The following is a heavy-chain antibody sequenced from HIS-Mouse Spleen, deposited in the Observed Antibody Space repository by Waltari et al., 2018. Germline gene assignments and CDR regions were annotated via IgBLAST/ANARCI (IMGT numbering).Heavy chain of an antibody. J-gene: IGHJ4*02. CDR1: RFTVSSNY. Sequence: EVQLVETGGGLIRPGGSLRLSCAASRFTVSSNYMRWSRQAPGKGLEWVSVIYSGGSTYYADSVKGRFTISRDNSKNTLYLQMNSLRAEDTAVYYCARHYYYGSGSYYFDYWGQGTLVTVSS. V-gene: IGHV3-53*02. CDR2: IYSGGST. D-gene: IGHD3-10*01. CDR3: ARHYYYGSGSYYFDY.